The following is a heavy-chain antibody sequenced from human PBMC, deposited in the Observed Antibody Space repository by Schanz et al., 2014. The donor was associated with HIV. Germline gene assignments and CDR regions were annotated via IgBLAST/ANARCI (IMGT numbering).Heavy chain of an antibody. Sequence: QVQLVESGGGVVQPGRSLRLSCAASGFTFSSYGMHWVRQAPGKGLEWVAVIWHDGSSKYYADSVKGRFTISRDNSKNTLYLQMNSLRAEDTAVYFCARDVAGCSGTSCYSDAFDIWGQGTLVTVSS. CDR1: GFTFSSYG. V-gene: IGHV3-33*01. CDR3: ARDVAGCSGTSCYSDAFDI. J-gene: IGHJ3*02. D-gene: IGHD2-2*01. CDR2: IWHDGSSK.